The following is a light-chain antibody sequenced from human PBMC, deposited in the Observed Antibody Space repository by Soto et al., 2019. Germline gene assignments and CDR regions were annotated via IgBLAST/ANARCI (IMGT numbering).Light chain of an antibody. J-gene: IGKJ5*01. Sequence: VMTQSPATLSVSPGERATLSCRASQTVRRNLAWYQQRPGQAPRLLIYDISNRAAGVPARFSGSGSETEFTLTIRSLQSEDFAVYFCQQYNNWPSFGQGTRLEIK. V-gene: IGKV3-15*01. CDR3: QQYNNWPS. CDR2: DIS. CDR1: QTVRRN.